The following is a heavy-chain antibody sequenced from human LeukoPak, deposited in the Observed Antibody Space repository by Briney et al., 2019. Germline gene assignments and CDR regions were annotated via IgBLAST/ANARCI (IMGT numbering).Heavy chain of an antibody. J-gene: IGHJ6*02. CDR3: ARDLGPRGGVVVLAGPGLEYYYYYGMDV. V-gene: IGHV3-30*04. Sequence: PGGSLRLSCAASGFTFSSYAMHWVRQAPGKGLEWVAVISYDGSNKYYADSVKGRFTISRDNSKNTLYLQMNSLRAEDTAVYYCARDLGPRGGVVVLAGPGLEYYYYYGMDVWGQGTTVTVSS. CDR2: ISYDGSNK. D-gene: IGHD2-2*01. CDR1: GFTFSSYA.